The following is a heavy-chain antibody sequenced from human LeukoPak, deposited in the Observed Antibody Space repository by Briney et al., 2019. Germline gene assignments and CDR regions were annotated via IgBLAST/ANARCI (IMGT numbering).Heavy chain of an antibody. CDR3: AAKRDGRLYYMDV. V-gene: IGHV1-58*02. CDR2: IVVGSGNT. Sequence: SVKVSCKASGFTFTSSAMQWVRQARGQRLEWIGWIVVGSGNTNYAQKFQERVTITRDMSTSTAYMELSSLRSEDTAVYYCAAKRDGRLYYMDVWGKGTTVTVSS. J-gene: IGHJ6*03. CDR1: GFTFTSSA.